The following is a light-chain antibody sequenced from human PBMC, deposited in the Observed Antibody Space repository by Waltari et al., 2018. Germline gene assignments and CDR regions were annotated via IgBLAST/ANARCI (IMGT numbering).Light chain of an antibody. Sequence: QSVLTQPPSVSAAPGQKVTISCSGSDSNIGTNFVSWYQQVTGTAPKLLIYEDEKRPSGIPAGFSGSKSGTSATLAITGLQPGDEADFYCGTWDTSLSPHVIFGGGTRLTVL. J-gene: IGLJ2*01. V-gene: IGLV1-51*02. CDR3: GTWDTSLSPHVI. CDR2: EDE. CDR1: DSNIGTNF.